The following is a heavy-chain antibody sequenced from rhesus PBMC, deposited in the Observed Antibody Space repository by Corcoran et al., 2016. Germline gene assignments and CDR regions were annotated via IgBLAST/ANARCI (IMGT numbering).Heavy chain of an antibody. CDR1: GGPISDSYR. Sequence: QVQLQESGPGVVTPSNTLYLTCAVSGGPISDSYRWNWLRLTPGTGLEWIGYIYGSTTSTNYNPSLKSRVTISKDTSKNQFSLKLSSVTAADTAVYYCARGCCSSSYCSVFDYWGQGVLVTVSS. D-gene: IGHD2-15*01. CDR3: ARGCCSSSYCSVFDY. V-gene: IGHV4S10*01. CDR2: IYGSTTST. J-gene: IGHJ4*01.